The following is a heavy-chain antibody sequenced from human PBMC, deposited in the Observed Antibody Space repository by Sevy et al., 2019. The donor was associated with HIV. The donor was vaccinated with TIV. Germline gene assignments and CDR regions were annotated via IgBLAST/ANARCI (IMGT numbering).Heavy chain of an antibody. CDR1: VFTFTRYW. D-gene: IGHD2-21*01. V-gene: IGHV3-7*01. Sequence: LSLTCAASVFTFTRYWMTWVRQSPGKGRQWLGNINEDGTEKDYRDSVRGRFTISRDNAKKSLHLQMNSLRVDDTGVYYCARDVAAGDFWGQGTLVTVSS. J-gene: IGHJ4*02. CDR2: INEDGTEK. CDR3: ARDVAAGDF.